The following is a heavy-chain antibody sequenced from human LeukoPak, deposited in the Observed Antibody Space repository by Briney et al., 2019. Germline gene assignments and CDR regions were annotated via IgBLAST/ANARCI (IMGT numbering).Heavy chain of an antibody. CDR2: ITSRSDNT. D-gene: IGHD3-10*01. CDR1: GFTVSSNY. CDR3: AKDRGYYGSGSYYIFDY. J-gene: IGHJ4*02. Sequence: SGGSLRLSCAASGFTVSSNYMSWVRQAPGQGLEWVSGITSRSDNTYYADSVKGRFTISRDNSKNTLYLQMNSLRAEDTAVYYCAKDRGYYGSGSYYIFDYWGQGTLVTVSS. V-gene: IGHV3-66*03.